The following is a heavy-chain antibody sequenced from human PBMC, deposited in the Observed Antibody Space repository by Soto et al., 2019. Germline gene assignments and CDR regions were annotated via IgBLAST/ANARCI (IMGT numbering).Heavy chain of an antibody. J-gene: IGHJ4*02. CDR3: ARGLNYYDSSGYLCR. V-gene: IGHV1-69*13. CDR1: GGTFSSYA. Sequence: SVKVSCKASGGTFSSYAISWVRQAPGQGLEWMGGIIPIFGTANYAQKFQGRVTITADESTSTAYMELSSLRSEDTAVYYCARGLNYYDSSGYLCRWGQGPLVTVSS. D-gene: IGHD3-22*01. CDR2: IIPIFGTA.